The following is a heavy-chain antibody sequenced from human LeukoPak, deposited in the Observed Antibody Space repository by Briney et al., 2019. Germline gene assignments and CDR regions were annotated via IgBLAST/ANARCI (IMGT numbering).Heavy chain of an antibody. J-gene: IGHJ4*02. CDR3: AKDQEGYHRPIDY. CDR1: GFSFSSYA. Sequence: GGSLRLSCAASGFSFSSYAMSWVRQAPGKGLEWVSAISGSGNSAYYADSVKGRFTISRDNFKNTLFLQMNSLRAEDSAIYYCAKDQEGYHRPIDYWGQGTLVTVSS. D-gene: IGHD5-24*01. V-gene: IGHV3-23*01. CDR2: ISGSGNSA.